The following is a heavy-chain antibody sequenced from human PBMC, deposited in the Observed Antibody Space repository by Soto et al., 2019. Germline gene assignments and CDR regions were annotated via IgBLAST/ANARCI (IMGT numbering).Heavy chain of an antibody. J-gene: IGHJ3*02. V-gene: IGHV4-31*03. CDR3: ARDPGYCTNGVCYNAAFDI. Sequence: QVQLQESGPGLVKPSQTLSLTCNVSGGSISSGGYYWSWIRQRPGKGLEWIGYIYYSGSTYYNPSLKSRVTTSGDTSKNQFSLKLSSVTAADTAVYYCARDPGYCTNGVCYNAAFDIWGQGTMVTVSS. CDR1: GGSISSGGYY. CDR2: IYYSGST. D-gene: IGHD2-8*01.